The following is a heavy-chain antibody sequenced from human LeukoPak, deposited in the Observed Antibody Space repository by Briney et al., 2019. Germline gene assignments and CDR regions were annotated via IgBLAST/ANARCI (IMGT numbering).Heavy chain of an antibody. J-gene: IGHJ4*02. D-gene: IGHD3-10*01. CDR2: IYPGDSDT. V-gene: IGHV5-51*01. Sequence: NLGESLKIPCRGSGYSFPRYWIGWVRQVTGKGMEWMEIIYPGDSDTRYSPSFQGQVTISADKSISTAYLQWSSLRASDTAMYYCARLRGSGTYYKSLDYWGQGTLVTVSS. CDR1: GYSFPRYW. CDR3: ARLRGSGTYYKSLDY.